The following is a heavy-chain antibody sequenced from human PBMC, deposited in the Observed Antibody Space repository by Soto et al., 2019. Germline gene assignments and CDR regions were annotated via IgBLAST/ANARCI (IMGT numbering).Heavy chain of an antibody. D-gene: IGHD7-27*01. V-gene: IGHV4-30-4*01. CDR1: GDSISNLDYF. CDR2: IYKSATT. J-gene: IGHJ5*01. Sequence: SGAMSLTCSVSGDSISNLDYFWAWIRQPPGQALEYIGYIYKSATTYYNPSFESRVAISVDTSKSQFSLNVTSVTAADTAVYFCARGRYCLTGRCFPNWFDSWRQGALATV. CDR3: ARGRYCLTGRCFPNWFDS.